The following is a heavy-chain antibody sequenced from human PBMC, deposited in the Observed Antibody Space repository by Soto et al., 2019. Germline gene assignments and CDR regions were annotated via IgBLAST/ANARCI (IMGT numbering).Heavy chain of an antibody. V-gene: IGHV3-53*01. D-gene: IGHD2-2*01. J-gene: IGHJ6*02. CDR2: IYSGGST. Sequence: GWSLRLSCAASGFTVSSNYMSWVRQAPGKGLEWVSVIYSGGSTYYADSVKGRFTISRDNSKNTLYLQMNSLRAEDTAVYYCARDPVVPAAIGRYYYVMAVWGQGTTVTVSS. CDR3: ARDPVVPAAIGRYYYVMAV. CDR1: GFTVSSNY.